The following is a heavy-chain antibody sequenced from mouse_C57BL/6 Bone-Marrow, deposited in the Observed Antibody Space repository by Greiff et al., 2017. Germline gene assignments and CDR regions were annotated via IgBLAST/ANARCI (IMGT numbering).Heavy chain of an antibody. D-gene: IGHD1-1*01. V-gene: IGHV1-4*01. CDR2: INPSSGYT. CDR1: GYTFTSYT. CDR3: ARGTVVAKGY. Sequence: QVQLQQSGAELARPGASVKMSCKASGYTFTSYTMHWVKQRPGQGLEWIGYINPSSGYTKYNQKFKDKATLTADKSSSTAYMQLSSLTSEDSAVYYCARGTVVAKGYWGQGTTLTVSS. J-gene: IGHJ2*01.